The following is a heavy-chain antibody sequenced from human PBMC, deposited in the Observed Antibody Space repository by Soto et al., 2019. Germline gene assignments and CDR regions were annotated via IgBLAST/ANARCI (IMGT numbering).Heavy chain of an antibody. V-gene: IGHV1-58*01. CDR2: IVVGSGNT. Sequence: QRLEWIGWIVVGSGNTNYAQKFQERVTITRDMSTSTAYMELSSLRSEDTAVYYCAAGVRGVISVAVGAYWGQRTLVTVFS. D-gene: IGHD3-10*01. J-gene: IGHJ4*02. CDR3: AAGVRGVISVAVGAY.